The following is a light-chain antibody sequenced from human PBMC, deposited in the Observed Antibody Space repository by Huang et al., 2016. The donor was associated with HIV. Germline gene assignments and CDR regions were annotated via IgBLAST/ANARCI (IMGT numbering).Light chain of an antibody. V-gene: IGKV3-20*01. J-gene: IGKJ2*01. Sequence: VLTQSPGTLSLSPGERATLSCRASQRVSTSYFAWFQQKPGQTPRLLIYATSNRATGVPDTFSGSVSGTDFTLTISRLEPEDSAVYYCQQYGSSPYTFGQGTKLEIK. CDR3: QQYGSSPYT. CDR1: QRVSTSY. CDR2: ATS.